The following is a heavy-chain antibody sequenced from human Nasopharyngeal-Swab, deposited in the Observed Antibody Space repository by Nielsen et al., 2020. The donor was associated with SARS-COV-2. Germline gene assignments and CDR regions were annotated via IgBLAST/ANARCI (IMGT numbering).Heavy chain of an antibody. CDR3: AGGEDWSSFDY. V-gene: IGHV3-48*04. D-gene: IGHD3/OR15-3a*01. CDR2: ISSSSSTI. Sequence: GESLKISCAASGFTFSSYSMNWVRQAPGKGLEWVSYISSSSSTIYYADSVKGRFTISRDNAKNSLYLQMNSLRAEDTAVYYCAGGEDWSSFDYWGQGTLVTVSS. J-gene: IGHJ4*02. CDR1: GFTFSSYS.